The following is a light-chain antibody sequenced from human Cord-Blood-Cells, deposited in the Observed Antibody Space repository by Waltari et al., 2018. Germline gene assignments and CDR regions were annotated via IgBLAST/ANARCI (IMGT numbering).Light chain of an antibody. CDR1: SSNIGRNH. V-gene: IGLV1-47*01. J-gene: IGLJ3*02. CDR3: AAWDDSLSGWV. Sequence: QSVLTQPPSASGTPGQRVPLSCSGSSSNIGRNHVYWYQQLPGTAPKLLISRNNRRPSGVPARFSGSKSGTSASLAISGLRSEDEADYYCAAWDDSLSGWVFGGGTKLTVL. CDR2: RNN.